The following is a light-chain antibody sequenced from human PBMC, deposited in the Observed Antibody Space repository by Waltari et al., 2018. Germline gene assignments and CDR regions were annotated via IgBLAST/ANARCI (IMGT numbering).Light chain of an antibody. V-gene: IGLV1-44*01. CDR1: RSNIGSET. CDR3: AAWDDSLHAWV. CDR2: NDN. Sequence: QSVLTQPPSGSGTPGQSVTISCSGGRSNIGSETVNWYQQLPGTAPKVLIYNDNQRPSGVPDRFSGSKSGTSASLAISGLQSEDEADYYCAAWDDSLHAWVFGGGTKLTVL. J-gene: IGLJ3*02.